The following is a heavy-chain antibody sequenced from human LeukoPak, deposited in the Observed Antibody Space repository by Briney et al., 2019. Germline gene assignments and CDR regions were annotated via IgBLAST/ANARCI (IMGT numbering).Heavy chain of an antibody. Sequence: SETLSLTCTVSGGSISSYYWSWIRQPPGKGLEWIGYIYYSGSTYYNPSLKSRVTISVDTSKNQFSLKLSSVTAADTAVYYCARHPGYSGYPRRGYNWFDPWGQGTLVTVSS. D-gene: IGHD5-12*01. CDR2: IYYSGST. CDR3: ARHPGYSGYPRRGYNWFDP. V-gene: IGHV4-59*08. CDR1: GGSISSYY. J-gene: IGHJ5*02.